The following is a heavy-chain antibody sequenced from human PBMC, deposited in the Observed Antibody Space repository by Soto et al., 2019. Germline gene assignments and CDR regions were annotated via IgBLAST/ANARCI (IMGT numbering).Heavy chain of an antibody. CDR1: GGSISSYY. CDR3: ARDRARYGMDV. Sequence: PSETLSLTCTVSGGSISSYYWSWIRQPPGKGLEWIGYIYYSESTNYNPSLKSRVTISVDTSKNQFSLKLSSVTAADTAVYYCARDRARYGMDVWGQGTTVTVSS. J-gene: IGHJ6*02. V-gene: IGHV4-59*01. CDR2: IYYSEST. D-gene: IGHD3-10*01.